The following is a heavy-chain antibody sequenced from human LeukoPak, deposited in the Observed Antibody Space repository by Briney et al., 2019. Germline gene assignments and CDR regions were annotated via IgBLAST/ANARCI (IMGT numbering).Heavy chain of an antibody. CDR2: ISGFNGKT. CDR3: ARSGILVTGVRMDV. J-gene: IGHJ6*04. D-gene: IGHD4-23*01. V-gene: IGHV1-18*01. CDR1: GYIFKSYG. Sequence: ALVKVSCKASGYIFKSYGVNWVRQAPGQGLEWVGWISGFNGKTDYAQRFQGRVTMTRDTSTNTAYMELGSLRSEDTAVYYCARSGILVTGVRMDVWGKGTTVIVSS.